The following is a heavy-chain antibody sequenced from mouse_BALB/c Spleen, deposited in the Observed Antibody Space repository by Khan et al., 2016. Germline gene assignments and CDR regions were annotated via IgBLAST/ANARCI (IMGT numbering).Heavy chain of an antibody. CDR1: FYTFSSYW. Sequence: QVQLQQPASSLLPPFSSFNISFNSTFYTFSSYWLEWVKERPGHGLEWIGEILPGSGSTNYHEKFKGKATFTAETSSNTAYMQLSSLTSEDSAVYYCARGVYWGQGTLVTVSA. V-gene: IGHV1-9*01. CDR3: ARGVY. J-gene: IGHJ3*01. CDR2: ILPGSGST.